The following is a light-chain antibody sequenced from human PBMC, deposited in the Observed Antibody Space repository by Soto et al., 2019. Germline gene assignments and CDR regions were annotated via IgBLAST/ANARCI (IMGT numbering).Light chain of an antibody. CDR1: SSDVGSYKF. CDR3: CSYAGSSTLV. J-gene: IGLJ2*01. Sequence: QSALTQPASVSGSPGQSITISCTGTSSDVGSYKFVSWYQHHPGKAPKPMIYEGSKRPSGVSYRFSGSKSGNTASLTISGLQAEDEADYYCCSYAGSSTLVFGGGTKLTVL. CDR2: EGS. V-gene: IGLV2-23*01.